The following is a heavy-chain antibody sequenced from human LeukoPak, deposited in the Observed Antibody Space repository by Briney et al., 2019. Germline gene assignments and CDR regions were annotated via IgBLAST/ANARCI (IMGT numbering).Heavy chain of an antibody. D-gene: IGHD3-22*01. Sequence: GGSLRLSCAASGFTFSSYSMNWVRQAPGKGLEWVSSISSSSSYIYYADSVKGRFTISRDNAKNSLYLQMNSLRAEDTAVYYCARDYYYDSSGALVYWGQGTLVTVSS. CDR1: GFTFSSYS. V-gene: IGHV3-21*01. CDR3: ARDYYYDSSGALVY. CDR2: ISSSSSYI. J-gene: IGHJ4*02.